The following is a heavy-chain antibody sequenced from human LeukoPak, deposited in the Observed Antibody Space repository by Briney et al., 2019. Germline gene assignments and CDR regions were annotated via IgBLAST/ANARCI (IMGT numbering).Heavy chain of an antibody. CDR1: GFTFSTYE. J-gene: IGHJ4*02. V-gene: IGHV3-48*03. CDR2: ISRSGNTI. D-gene: IGHD1-26*01. CDR3: ARQSGTYYVALSSDY. Sequence: SLRLSCAASGFTFSTYEMNWVRRAPGKGLEWVSFISRSGNTIYYADSVMGRFTISRDNAKNSLYLQMTSVRAEDTAVYYCARQSGTYYVALSSDYWGQGTLVTVSS.